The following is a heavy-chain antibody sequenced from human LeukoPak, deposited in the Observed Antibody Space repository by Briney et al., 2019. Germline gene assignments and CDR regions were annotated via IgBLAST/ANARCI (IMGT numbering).Heavy chain of an antibody. CDR3: ATAVLLHFGEPLSWFDP. CDR2: INTNTGNP. V-gene: IGHV7-4-1*02. D-gene: IGHD3-10*01. Sequence: ASVKVSCKASGNTFTNYAMNWVRQAPGQGLEWMGWINTNTGNPTYAQGFTGRFVFSLDTSVSTTYLQINYLKAEDTAVYYCATAVLLHFGEPLSWFDPWGQGTLVTVSS. CDR1: GNTFTNYA. J-gene: IGHJ5*02.